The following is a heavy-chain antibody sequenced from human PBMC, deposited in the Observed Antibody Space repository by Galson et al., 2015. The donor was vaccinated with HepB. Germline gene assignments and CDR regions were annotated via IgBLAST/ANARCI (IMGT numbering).Heavy chain of an antibody. D-gene: IGHD6-13*01. V-gene: IGHV3-74*01. CDR2: INRERSSA. CDR1: GFTFSILW. Sequence: LSLACEACGFTFSILWGHWVHQAPGQGLVWVSGINRERSSASYADSVKSRFPIHSDNAKNTLYLQMNSRRGEDTAVDYCARDRGSSWGQGTMVTVSS. J-gene: IGHJ4*02. CDR3: ARDRGSS.